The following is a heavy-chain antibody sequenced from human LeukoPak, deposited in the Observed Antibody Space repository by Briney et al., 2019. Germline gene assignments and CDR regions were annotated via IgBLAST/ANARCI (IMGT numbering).Heavy chain of an antibody. CDR3: ARGIDTAMVTWEKDYYGSSGYHYFDY. V-gene: IGHV4-34*01. CDR2: INHSGST. Sequence: SETLSLTCAVYGGSFSGYYWSWIRQPPGKGQEWIGEINHSGSTNYNPSLKSRVTISVDTSKNQFSLKLSSVTAADTAVYYCARGIDTAMVTWEKDYYGSSGYHYFDYWGQGTLVTVSS. CDR1: GGSFSGYY. J-gene: IGHJ4*02. D-gene: IGHD3-22*01.